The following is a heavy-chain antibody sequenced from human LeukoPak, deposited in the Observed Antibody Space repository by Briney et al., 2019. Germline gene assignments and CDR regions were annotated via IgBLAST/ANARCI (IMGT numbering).Heavy chain of an antibody. V-gene: IGHV3-33*01. Sequence: GGSLRLSCAASGFTFSSYGMHWVRQAPGKGLEWVAVIWYDGSNKYYADSVKGRFTISRDNSKNTLYLQMNSLRAEDTAVYYCARDSGIAAAGDYWGQGTLVTVSS. D-gene: IGHD6-13*01. J-gene: IGHJ4*02. CDR3: ARDSGIAAAGDY. CDR1: GFTFSSYG. CDR2: IWYDGSNK.